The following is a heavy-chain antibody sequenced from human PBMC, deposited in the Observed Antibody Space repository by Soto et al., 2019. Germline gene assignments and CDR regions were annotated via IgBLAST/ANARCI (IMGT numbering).Heavy chain of an antibody. CDR1: GGSISSSY. CDR2: IYNTGST. Sequence: PSETLSLTCTVSGGSISSSYWSWIRQPPGKGLEWIGYIYNTGSTKYNPSLKSRVTISVDTSKNQFSLKLSSVTAADTAVYYCARGLYNWNYFDDWGQGTLVTVSS. D-gene: IGHD1-20*01. J-gene: IGHJ4*02. CDR3: ARGLYNWNYFDD. V-gene: IGHV4-59*12.